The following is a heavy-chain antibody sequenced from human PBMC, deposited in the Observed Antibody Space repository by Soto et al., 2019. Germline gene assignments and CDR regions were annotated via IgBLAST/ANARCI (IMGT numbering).Heavy chain of an antibody. Sequence: QVQLQESGPGLVKPSGTLSLTCAVSGGSISSSNWWSWVRQPPGKGLEWIGESYHRGSTNYNPSLKRRVTRSVAKSENQFSLRLSSVTAADTAVYYCARVLGNDAFDIWGQGTMVTVSS. J-gene: IGHJ3*02. CDR2: SYHRGST. CDR1: GGSISSSNW. V-gene: IGHV4-4*02. D-gene: IGHD3-3*02. CDR3: ARVLGNDAFDI.